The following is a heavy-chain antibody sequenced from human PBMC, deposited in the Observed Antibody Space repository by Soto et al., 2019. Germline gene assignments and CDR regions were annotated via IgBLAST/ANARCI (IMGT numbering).Heavy chain of an antibody. CDR2: IIPIFGTA. J-gene: IGHJ5*02. CDR3: ARGLGGRNWFDP. V-gene: IGHV1-69*13. Sequence: ASVKVSCKASGGTFSSYAISWVRQAPGQGLEWMGGIIPIFGTANYAQKFQGRVTITADESTSTAYMELSSLRSEDTAVYYCARGLGGRNWFDPWGQGTMVTVYS. CDR1: GGTFSSYA. D-gene: IGHD3-10*01.